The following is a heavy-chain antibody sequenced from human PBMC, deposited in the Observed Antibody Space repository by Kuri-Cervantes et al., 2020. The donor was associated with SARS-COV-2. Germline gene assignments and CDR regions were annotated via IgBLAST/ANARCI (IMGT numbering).Heavy chain of an antibody. V-gene: IGHV3-11*04. Sequence: GESLKISCAASGFTFSDYYMSWIRQAPGKGLEWVSYISSSGSTIHYADSVKGRFTISRDNAKNSLYLQMNSLRAEDTAVYYCARSYSGSYQGAFDIWGQGTMVTVSS. J-gene: IGHJ3*02. CDR1: GFTFSDYY. D-gene: IGHD1-26*01. CDR2: ISSSGSTI. CDR3: ARSYSGSYQGAFDI.